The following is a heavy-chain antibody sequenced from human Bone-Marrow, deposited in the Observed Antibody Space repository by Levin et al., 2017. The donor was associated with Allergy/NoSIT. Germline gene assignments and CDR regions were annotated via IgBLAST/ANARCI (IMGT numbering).Heavy chain of an antibody. CDR3: ASMYFFGSDTYCNGSYDFDI. V-gene: IGHV4-31*03. CDR1: GDSISSIGYY. Sequence: SETLSLTCTVSGDSISSIGYYWSWIRQHSGKGLEWIGYIYHSGTTYYNPSLASRVTISADTSKNQFSLQLSSVTAADPAVSYCASMYFFGSDTYCNGSYDFDIWGQGTLVTVSA. CDR2: IYHSGTT. J-gene: IGHJ4*02. D-gene: IGHD3-10*01.